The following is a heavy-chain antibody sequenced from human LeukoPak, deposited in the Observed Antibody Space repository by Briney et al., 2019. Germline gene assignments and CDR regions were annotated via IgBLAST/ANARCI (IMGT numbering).Heavy chain of an antibody. CDR2: INTDSGKA. J-gene: IGHJ3*02. CDR3: AREILRFDI. CDR1: GYIFNSQG. V-gene: IGHV7-4-1*02. Sequence: ASVKVSCKASGYIFNSQGMNWVRQAPGQGLEWMGWINTDSGKATYAQGFTGRFVFSLDSSVGTVYLQISDLMPEDTAKYYCAREILRFDIWGQGTTVTVPS.